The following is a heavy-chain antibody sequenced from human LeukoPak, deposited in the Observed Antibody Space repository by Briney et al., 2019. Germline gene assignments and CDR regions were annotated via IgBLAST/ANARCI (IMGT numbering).Heavy chain of an antibody. CDR1: GFTFSSYW. Sequence: GGSLRLSCAASGFTFSSYWMSWVRQAPGKGLEGVANIKQDGSEKYYADSVKGRFTISRDNSKNTLYLQMNSLRAEDTAVYYCAKVLPYGGLYYFDYWGQGTLVTVSS. J-gene: IGHJ4*02. CDR2: IKQDGSEK. CDR3: AKVLPYGGLYYFDY. V-gene: IGHV3-7*01. D-gene: IGHD4-23*01.